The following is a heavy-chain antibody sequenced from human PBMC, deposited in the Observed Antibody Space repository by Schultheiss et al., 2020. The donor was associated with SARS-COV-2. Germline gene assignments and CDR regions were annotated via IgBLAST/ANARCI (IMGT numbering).Heavy chain of an antibody. Sequence: GGSLRLSCAASGFTFSRYSMNWVRQAPGKGLEWVSSISSSTSYIYYADSVRGRFTISRDNSKNTVFLQMDSVRPEDTALYYCARERHSSGRAGWFDPWGQGTLVTVSS. V-gene: IGHV3-21*01. CDR1: GFTFSRYS. CDR2: ISSSTSYI. D-gene: IGHD3-22*01. CDR3: ARERHSSGRAGWFDP. J-gene: IGHJ5*02.